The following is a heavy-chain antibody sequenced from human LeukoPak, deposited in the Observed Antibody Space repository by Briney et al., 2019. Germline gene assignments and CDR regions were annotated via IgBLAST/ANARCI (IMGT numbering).Heavy chain of an antibody. D-gene: IGHD3-16*01. CDR3: ARGGGLDV. J-gene: IGHJ6*02. V-gene: IGHV3-9*01. Sequence: LRLSCAASGFTFDDYAMHWVRQAPGKGLEWVSGISWNSGSIGYADSVKGRFTISRDNAKNSLYLQMSNLRAEDTAVYFCARGGGLDVWGQGATVTVSS. CDR1: GFTFDDYA. CDR2: ISWNSGSI.